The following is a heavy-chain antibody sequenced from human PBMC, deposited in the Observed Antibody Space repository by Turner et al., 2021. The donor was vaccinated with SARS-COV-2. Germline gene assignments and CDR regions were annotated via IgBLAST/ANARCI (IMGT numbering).Heavy chain of an antibody. CDR3: ARDLSDYWYFDL. V-gene: IGHV3-66*01. J-gene: IGHJ2*01. Sequence: EVQLVESGGGLVKPGGSLRLSCAASGFTFSSYSMNWVRQAPGKGLEWVSVIYSGGSTYYADSVKGRFTISRDNSKNTLYLQMNGLRAEDTAMFYCARDLSDYWYFDLWGRGTLVTVSS. CDR2: IYSGGST. CDR1: GFTFSSYS.